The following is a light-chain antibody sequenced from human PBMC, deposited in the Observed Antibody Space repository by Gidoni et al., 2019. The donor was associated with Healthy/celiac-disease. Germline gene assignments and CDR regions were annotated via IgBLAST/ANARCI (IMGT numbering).Light chain of an antibody. CDR1: QSVSSSY. Sequence: ELVLPQSPGTLSLAPGERATLSCRASQSVSSSYLAWYQQKPGQAPRLLIYGASSRATGIPDRVSGSGSGTDFTLTISRLEPEDYAVYYCQQYGSSPWTFAQGTKVEIK. CDR2: GAS. J-gene: IGKJ1*01. CDR3: QQYGSSPWT. V-gene: IGKV3-20*01.